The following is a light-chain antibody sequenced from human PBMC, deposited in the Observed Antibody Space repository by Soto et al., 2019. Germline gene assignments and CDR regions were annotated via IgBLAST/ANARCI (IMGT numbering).Light chain of an antibody. Sequence: QAVVTQEPSLTVSPGGTVTLTCGSSTGAVTSGHYPYWFQQRPGQAPRTLIYDTTNKHSWTPARFSGSLLGGKAALILSGAQPEDEAEYYCSLYYSGHRVFGGGTKVTVL. CDR2: DTT. V-gene: IGLV7-46*01. CDR3: SLYYSGHRV. J-gene: IGLJ3*02. CDR1: TGAVTSGHY.